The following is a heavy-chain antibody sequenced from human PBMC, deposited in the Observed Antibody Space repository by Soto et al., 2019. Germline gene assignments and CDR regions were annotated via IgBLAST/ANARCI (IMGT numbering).Heavy chain of an antibody. V-gene: IGHV4-30-4*01. CDR3: ARAIYYYDSSGYDY. CDR2: IYYSGST. CDR1: GGSISSGDYY. D-gene: IGHD3-22*01. J-gene: IGHJ4*02. Sequence: SETLSLTCTVSGGSISSGDYYWSWIRQPPGKGLEWIGYIYYSGSTYYNPSLKSRVTISVDTSKNQFSLKLSSVTAADTAVYYCARAIYYYDSSGYDYWGQGTLVTVSS.